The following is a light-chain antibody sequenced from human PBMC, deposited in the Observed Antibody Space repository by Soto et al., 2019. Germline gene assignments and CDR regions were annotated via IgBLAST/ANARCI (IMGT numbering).Light chain of an antibody. Sequence: EIVLTQSPGTLSLSPGERATLSCRASQSVSSTCLAWYQQKPGQAPRFLIYAASSRATGIPDRFSGSGSGTDFTLTISRLEPEDFAVYYCQQYGSSPLYTFGQGTKMEIK. CDR2: AAS. CDR3: QQYGSSPLYT. J-gene: IGKJ2*01. CDR1: QSVSSTC. V-gene: IGKV3-20*01.